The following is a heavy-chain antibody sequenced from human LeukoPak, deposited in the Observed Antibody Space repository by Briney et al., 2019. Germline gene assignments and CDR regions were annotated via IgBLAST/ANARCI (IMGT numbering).Heavy chain of an antibody. Sequence: ASVKVSCKASGGTFSSYAISWVRQAPGQGLEWMGRIIPILGIANYAQKFQGRVTITADKSTSTAYMELSSLRSEDTAVYYCARDLGIQLWLPDYWGQGTLVTVFS. CDR1: GGTFSSYA. J-gene: IGHJ4*02. D-gene: IGHD5-18*01. CDR2: IIPILGIA. V-gene: IGHV1-69*04. CDR3: ARDLGIQLWLPDY.